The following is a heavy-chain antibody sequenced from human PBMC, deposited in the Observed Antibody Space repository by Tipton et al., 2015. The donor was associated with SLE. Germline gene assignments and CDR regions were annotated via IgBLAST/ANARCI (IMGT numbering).Heavy chain of an antibody. CDR1: GGSISSYY. Sequence: LRLSCTVSGGSISSYYWSWIRQPPGKGLEWIGYIYYSGSTNYNPSLKSRVTISVDTSKNQSSLKLSSVTAADTAVYYCARYARGYSGYEGFDYWGQGTLVTVSS. CDR2: IYYSGST. CDR3: ARYARGYSGYEGFDY. V-gene: IGHV4-59*01. J-gene: IGHJ4*02. D-gene: IGHD5-12*01.